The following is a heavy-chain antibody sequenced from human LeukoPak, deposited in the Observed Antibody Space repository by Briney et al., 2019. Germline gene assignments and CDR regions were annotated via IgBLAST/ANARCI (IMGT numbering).Heavy chain of an antibody. CDR3: AKDYRIAVAGLFDY. CDR1: GFTFSSYA. Sequence: GGSLRLSCAASGFTFSSYAMSWVRQALGKGLEWVSAISGSGGSTYYADSVKGRFTISRDNSKNTLYLQMNSLRAEDTAVYYCAKDYRIAVAGLFDYWGQGTLVTVSS. D-gene: IGHD6-19*01. CDR2: ISGSGGST. V-gene: IGHV3-23*01. J-gene: IGHJ4*02.